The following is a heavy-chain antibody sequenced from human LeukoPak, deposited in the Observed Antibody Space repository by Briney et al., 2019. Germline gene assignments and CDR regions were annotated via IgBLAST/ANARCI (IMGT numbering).Heavy chain of an antibody. Sequence: SETLSLTCTVSGGSISSSSYYWGWIRQPPGKGLEWIGSIYYSGSTYYNPSLKSRVTISVDTSKNQFSLKLSSVTAADTAVYYCARGARIAARREDFDYWGQGTLVTVSS. D-gene: IGHD6-6*01. CDR1: GGSISSSSYY. J-gene: IGHJ4*02. V-gene: IGHV4-39*07. CDR2: IYYSGST. CDR3: ARGARIAARREDFDY.